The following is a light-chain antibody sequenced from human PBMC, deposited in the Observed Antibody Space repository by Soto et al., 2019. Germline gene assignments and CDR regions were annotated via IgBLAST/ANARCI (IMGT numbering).Light chain of an antibody. CDR3: AAWDDSLNGRYV. J-gene: IGLJ1*01. Sequence: VLTQPPSASGTPGQRVIISCSGSSSHIGSNTVNWYQQLPGTAPKLLIYSNNQRPSGVPDRFSGSESGTSASLAISGLQSEDEADYYCAAWDDSLNGRYVFGTGTKVTVL. V-gene: IGLV1-44*01. CDR2: SNN. CDR1: SSHIGSNT.